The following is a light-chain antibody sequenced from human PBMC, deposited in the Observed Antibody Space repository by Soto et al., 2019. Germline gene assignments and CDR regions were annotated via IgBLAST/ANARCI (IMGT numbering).Light chain of an antibody. V-gene: IGKV3-20*01. CDR3: QQYGSSPLT. CDR2: GAS. J-gene: IGKJ4*01. CDR1: QSLSSSY. Sequence: EIVLTQSPGTLSLSPGERATLSCRASQSLSSSYLAWYQQEPGQAPRLLIYGASSRATGIPDRFNGSGSGTDFTLTISRLEPEDFVVYYCQQYGSSPLTFGGGTKVDI.